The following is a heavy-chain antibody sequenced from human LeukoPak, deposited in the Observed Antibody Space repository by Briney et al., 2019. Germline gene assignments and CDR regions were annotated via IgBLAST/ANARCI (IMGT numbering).Heavy chain of an antibody. CDR3: ARIRPTVVPGGWYYDL. D-gene: IGHD4-23*01. J-gene: IGHJ2*01. Sequence: SETLSLTCTVSGGSVSSGSYYWSWIRQPPGKGLEWIGYLYYSGSTNYNPSLKSRVTISVDTSKNQFSLNLTSVTAADTAVYYCARIRPTVVPGGWYYDLWGRGTLVTVSS. V-gene: IGHV4-61*01. CDR2: LYYSGST. CDR1: GGSVSSGSYY.